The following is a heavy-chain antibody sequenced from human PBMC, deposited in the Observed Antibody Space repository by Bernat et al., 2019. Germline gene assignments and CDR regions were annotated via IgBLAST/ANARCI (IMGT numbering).Heavy chain of an antibody. CDR2: INHSGRT. CDR3: ARVNYGTSGSYRDDSFDV. Sequence: QVQLQQWGAGLLKLSETLSLTCAVYGGSFSAYYWTWIRQPPGKGLEWIGQINHSGRTDYNPSLKSRVTISVDTSKNQFSLRLNSVTAADTAVYYCARVNYGTSGSYRDDSFDVWGQGTMVTVSS. CDR1: GGSFSAYY. J-gene: IGHJ3*01. V-gene: IGHV4-34*01. D-gene: IGHD3-22*01.